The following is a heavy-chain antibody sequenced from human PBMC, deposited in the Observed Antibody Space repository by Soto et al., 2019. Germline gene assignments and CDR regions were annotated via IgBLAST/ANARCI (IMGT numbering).Heavy chain of an antibody. Sequence: QVQLQESGPRLVEASQTLSLTCTVSNGSITSGGYYWSWIRQPPGKRLEWIGYIYNSGSTFYSPSLQSRLTMSVDTSKNQFSLTLSSVTAADTAVYHCARMSGTYYVPDYWGQGTPVTVSS. CDR3: ARMSGTYYVPDY. CDR2: IYNSGST. CDR1: NGSITSGGYY. D-gene: IGHD1-26*01. V-gene: IGHV4-31*03. J-gene: IGHJ4*02.